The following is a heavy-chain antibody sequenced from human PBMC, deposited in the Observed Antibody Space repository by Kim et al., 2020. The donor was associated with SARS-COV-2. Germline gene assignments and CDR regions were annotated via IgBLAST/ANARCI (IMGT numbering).Heavy chain of an antibody. J-gene: IGHJ5*02. CDR3: ARERYYYGSGSYSWYWFDP. Sequence: GGSLRLSCAASGFTFSSYAMHWVRQAPGKGLEWVAVISYDGSNKYYADSVKGRFTISRDNSKNTLYLQMNSLRAEDTAVYYCARERYYYGSGSYSWYWFDPWGQGTLVTVSS. V-gene: IGHV3-30*04. CDR2: ISYDGSNK. D-gene: IGHD3-10*01. CDR1: GFTFSSYA.